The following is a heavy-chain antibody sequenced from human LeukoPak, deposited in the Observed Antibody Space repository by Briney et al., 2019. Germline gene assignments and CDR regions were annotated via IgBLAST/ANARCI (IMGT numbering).Heavy chain of an antibody. CDR2: ISGSGGST. J-gene: IGHJ4*02. D-gene: IGHD3-9*01. Sequence: QPGGSLRLSCAASRFIFSSYAMSWVRQAPGKGPEWVSTISGSGGSTYYADSVKGRFTISRDNSKNTLFLQMNTLRADDTAVYYCEKDPGYEIWPGFSLFDYWGRGTLVSVPS. CDR1: RFIFSSYA. CDR3: EKDPGYEIWPGFSLFDY. V-gene: IGHV3-23*01.